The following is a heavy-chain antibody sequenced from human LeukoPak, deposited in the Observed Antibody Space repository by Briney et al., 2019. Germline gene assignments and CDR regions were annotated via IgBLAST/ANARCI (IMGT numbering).Heavy chain of an antibody. D-gene: IGHD5-12*01. CDR3: ARDAGYSGYDSGFDY. J-gene: IGHJ4*02. V-gene: IGHV1-69*13. Sequence: SVKVSCKASGGTFSSYTISWVRQAPGQGLEWMGGIIPIFGTANYAQKFQGRVTITADESTSTAYMELSSLRSEDTAVYYCARDAGYSGYDSGFDYWGQGTLVTVSS. CDR1: GGTFSSYT. CDR2: IIPIFGTA.